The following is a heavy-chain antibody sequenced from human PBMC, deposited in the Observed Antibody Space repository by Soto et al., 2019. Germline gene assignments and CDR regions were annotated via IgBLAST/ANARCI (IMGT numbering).Heavy chain of an antibody. CDR2: INHSGST. Sequence: QVQLQQWGAGLLKPSETLSLTCAVYGGSFSGYYWSWIRQPPGKGLEWIGEINHSGSTNYNPSLKRRVTISVDTSKNQFSLKLSSVTAADTAVYYCVRGQSSLLLDCWGQGVLVTVSS. J-gene: IGHJ4*02. CDR3: VRGQSSLLLDC. CDR1: GGSFSGYY. D-gene: IGHD2-8*02. V-gene: IGHV4-34*01.